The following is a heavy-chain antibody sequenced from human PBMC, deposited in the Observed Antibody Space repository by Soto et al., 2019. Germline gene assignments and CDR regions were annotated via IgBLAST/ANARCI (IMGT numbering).Heavy chain of an antibody. V-gene: IGHV4-59*01. J-gene: IGHJ6*03. CDR1: GGSISSYY. CDR3: ARVKDLNYYYYYMDV. Sequence: SETLSLTCTVSGGSISSYYWSWIRRPPGKGLEWIGYIYYSGSTNYNPSLKSRVTISVDTSKNQFSLKLSSVTAADTAVYYCARVKDLNYYYYYMDVWGKGTTVTVSS. CDR2: IYYSGST.